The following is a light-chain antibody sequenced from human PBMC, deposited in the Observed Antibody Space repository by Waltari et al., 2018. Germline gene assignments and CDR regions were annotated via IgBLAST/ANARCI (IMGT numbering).Light chain of an antibody. CDR3: QTWGTGIWV. CDR1: SGHSSNV. V-gene: IGLV4-69*01. J-gene: IGLJ3*02. CDR2: VNSDGSH. Sequence: QLVLTQSPSASASLGASVKITCTLSSGHSSNVVAWHQQQPEQGPRYLMKVNSDGSHSKGDGIPDRCSGSSSGAERYLTISSLQSDDEADYYCQTWGTGIWVFGGGTRLTVL.